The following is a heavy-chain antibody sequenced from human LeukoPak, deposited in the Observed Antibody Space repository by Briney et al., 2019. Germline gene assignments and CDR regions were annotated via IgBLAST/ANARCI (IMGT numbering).Heavy chain of an antibody. Sequence: GGSLRLSCAASGFTFSSYSMNRVRQAPGKGLEWISYIGATVTTIYYAASVKGRVTISRDNAKNSLYLQMNSLRAEDTAVYYCTRGDYDDHLGDFDIWGQGTLVAVSS. D-gene: IGHD4-17*01. J-gene: IGHJ3*02. CDR3: TRGDYDDHLGDFDI. V-gene: IGHV3-48*04. CDR2: IGATVTTI. CDR1: GFTFSSYS.